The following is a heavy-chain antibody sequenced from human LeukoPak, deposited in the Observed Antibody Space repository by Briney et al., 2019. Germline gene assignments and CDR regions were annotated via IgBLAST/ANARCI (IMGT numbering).Heavy chain of an antibody. Sequence: GESLKISCQGFGYSFTSYWIGWVRQMPGKGMEWMGVIYPGDSRIRYNPSFQGQVTISVDKSISTAYLQWVSLKASDTAMYYCACRDLTSTWSFPWGQGTLVTVSS. CDR1: GYSFTSYW. CDR2: IYPGDSRI. J-gene: IGHJ5*02. D-gene: IGHD6-13*01. CDR3: ACRDLTSTWSFP. V-gene: IGHV5-51*01.